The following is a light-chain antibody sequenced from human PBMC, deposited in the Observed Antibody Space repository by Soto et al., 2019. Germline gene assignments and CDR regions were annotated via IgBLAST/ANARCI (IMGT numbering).Light chain of an antibody. CDR2: DVS. J-gene: IGLJ2*01. Sequence: QSALTQPASVSGSPGQSITISCTGTSSDVGGYNYVSWYQQHPGKAPKLMIYDVSNRPSGVSNRFSGSKSGNTASLTISGXQAEDEADYYCSSYTSXSTPFGGGTK. CDR1: SSDVGGYNY. V-gene: IGLV2-14*01. CDR3: SSYTSXSTP.